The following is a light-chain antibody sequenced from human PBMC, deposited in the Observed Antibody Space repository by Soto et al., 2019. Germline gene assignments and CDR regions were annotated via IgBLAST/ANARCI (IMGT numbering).Light chain of an antibody. Sequence: EIVLTQSPGTLSLSPGERATLSCRASQSVSSTYLAWYQQKPGQAPRLLIYGASNRATGLPDRFSGSGYGTDFTLTISRLEPEDFAVYYCQQYGGSRWTFGQGTRVDI. CDR2: GAS. CDR3: QQYGGSRWT. J-gene: IGKJ1*01. CDR1: QSVSSTY. V-gene: IGKV3-20*01.